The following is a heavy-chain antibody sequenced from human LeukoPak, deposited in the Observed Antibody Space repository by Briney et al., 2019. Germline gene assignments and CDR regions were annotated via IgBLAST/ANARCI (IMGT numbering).Heavy chain of an antibody. V-gene: IGHV3-9*01. D-gene: IGHD6-19*01. Sequence: GGSLRLSCAASGSTFDDYAMHWVRQAPGKGLEWVSGINWNSDYMGYADSVKGRFIISRDNAKNSLFLQMNSLSTEDTAFYYCAKAEEPGIAVAGTGLKYYGLDVWGQGTTVIVSS. J-gene: IGHJ6*02. CDR2: INWNSDYM. CDR3: AKAEEPGIAVAGTGLKYYGLDV. CDR1: GSTFDDYA.